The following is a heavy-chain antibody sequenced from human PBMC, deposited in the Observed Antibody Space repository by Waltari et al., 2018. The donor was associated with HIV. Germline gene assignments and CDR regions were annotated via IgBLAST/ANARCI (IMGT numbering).Heavy chain of an antibody. CDR3: ARRPGYCSGTRCYYSHWFDP. V-gene: IGHV2-5*01. J-gene: IGHJ5*02. CDR1: GFSLSTSGVG. CDR2: IYWNGNK. Sequence: QLTFEESGPTLVKPTQTLPLTCTFSGFSLSTSGVGVGWIRPPPGKALEWLALIYWNGNKHSSPSLKSRVTITKETSKDQVVLKMTNMDPADTATYFCARRPGYCSGTRCYYSHWFDPWGQGTLVTVSS. D-gene: IGHD2-2*03.